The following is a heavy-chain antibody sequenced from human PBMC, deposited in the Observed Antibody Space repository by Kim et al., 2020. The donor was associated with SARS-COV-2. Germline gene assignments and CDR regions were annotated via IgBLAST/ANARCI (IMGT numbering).Heavy chain of an antibody. CDR1: GFTFSSYW. CDR3: ARATRIVGATTGPGD. Sequence: GGSLRLSCAASGFTFSSYWMHWVRQAPGKGLVWVSRINSDGSSTSYADSVKGRFTISRDNAKNTLYLQMNSLRAEDTAVYYCARATRIVGATTGPGDWGQGTLVTVSS. V-gene: IGHV3-74*01. D-gene: IGHD1-26*01. J-gene: IGHJ4*02. CDR2: INSDGSST.